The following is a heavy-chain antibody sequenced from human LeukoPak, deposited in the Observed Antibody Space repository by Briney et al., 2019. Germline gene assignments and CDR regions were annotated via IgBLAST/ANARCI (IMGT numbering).Heavy chain of an antibody. CDR2: IYHSGST. D-gene: IGHD2-2*01. CDR3: ARHSPQLQYFDY. CDR1: GYSISSGYY. J-gene: IGHJ4*02. V-gene: IGHV4-38-2*01. Sequence: SETLSLTCAVSGYSISSGYYWGWIRQPPGKGLEWIGSIYHSGSTYYNPSLKSRVTISVDTSKNQFSLKLSSVTAAGTAVYYCARHSPQLQYFDYWGQGTLVTVSS.